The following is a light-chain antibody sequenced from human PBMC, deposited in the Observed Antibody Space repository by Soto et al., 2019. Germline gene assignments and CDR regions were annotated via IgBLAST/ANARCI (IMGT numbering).Light chain of an antibody. Sequence: QSVLTQPPSASGTPGQWVTIFCSGSSSNIGSNTVNWYQQLPGTAPKLLIYNNNQRPSGVPDRFSGSKSGTSASLAISGLQSEDEADYYCAAWDDSRNKVFGTGTKVTVL. CDR2: NNN. V-gene: IGLV1-44*01. J-gene: IGLJ1*01. CDR1: SSNIGSNT. CDR3: AAWDDSRNKV.